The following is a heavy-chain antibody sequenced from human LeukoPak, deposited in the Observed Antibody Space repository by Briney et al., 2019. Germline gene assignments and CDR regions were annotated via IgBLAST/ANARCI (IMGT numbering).Heavy chain of an antibody. CDR3: AKTEPGGWFDP. CDR1: GFTFSSYS. J-gene: IGHJ5*02. V-gene: IGHV3-21*04. D-gene: IGHD1-14*01. Sequence: GGSLRLSCAASGFTFSSYSMNWVRQAPGKGLEWVSSISSSSSYIYYADSVKGRFTISRDNSKNTLYLQMNSLRAEDTAVYYCAKTEPGGWFDPWGQGTLVTVSS. CDR2: ISSSSSYI.